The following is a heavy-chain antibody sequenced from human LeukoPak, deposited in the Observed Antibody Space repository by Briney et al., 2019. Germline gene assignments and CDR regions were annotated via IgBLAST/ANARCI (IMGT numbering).Heavy chain of an antibody. D-gene: IGHD3-10*01. CDR2: ISSSGSTI. Sequence: GRSLRLSCAASGFTFSSYEMNWVRQAPGKGLEWVSYISSSGSTIYYADSVKGRFTISRDNSKNTLYLQMNSLRAEDTAVYYCAEREGFTMVRGVLDYWGQGTLVTVSS. CDR1: GFTFSSYE. CDR3: AEREGFTMVRGVLDY. V-gene: IGHV3-48*03. J-gene: IGHJ4*02.